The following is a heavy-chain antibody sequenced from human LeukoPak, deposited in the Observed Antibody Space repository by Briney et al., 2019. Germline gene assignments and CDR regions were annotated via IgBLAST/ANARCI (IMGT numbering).Heavy chain of an antibody. D-gene: IGHD6-13*01. CDR3: ARVSRIAAVQNWFDP. V-gene: IGHV4-39*07. CDR1: GVSISSGSYY. J-gene: IGHJ5*02. CDR2: IYYSGST. Sequence: PSETMSLTCTVSGVSISSGSYYWGWLRQPPGKGLEWIGSIYYSGSTYYNPALKSRVTISVDTSKNQFSLKLSSVTAADTAVYYCARVSRIAAVQNWFDPWGQGTLVTVSS.